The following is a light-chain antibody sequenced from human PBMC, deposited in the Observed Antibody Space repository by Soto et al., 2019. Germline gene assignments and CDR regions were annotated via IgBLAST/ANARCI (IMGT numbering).Light chain of an antibody. CDR3: QQRSNWPRT. V-gene: IGKV1-39*01. CDR2: AAS. CDR1: QTIRNY. J-gene: IGKJ1*01. Sequence: DIQMTQSPSPLSASVGDRVTITCRASQTIRNYLNWYQQKPGEAPKLLIYAASTLQTGVPSRFSGSGFGTDFTLTISSLEPEDFAVYYCQQRSNWPRTFGPGNKG.